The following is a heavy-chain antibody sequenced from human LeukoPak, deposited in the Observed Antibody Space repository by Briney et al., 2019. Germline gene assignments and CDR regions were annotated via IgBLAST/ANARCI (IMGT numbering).Heavy chain of an antibody. CDR3: ARCDSSGWYFKSTSLSWFDP. D-gene: IGHD6-19*01. J-gene: IGHJ5*02. Sequence: GESLKISCKGSGYSFTSYWIGWVRQMPGKGLEWMGIIYPGDSDTRYSPSFQGQVTISADKSISTAYLQWSSLKASDTAMYYCARCDSSGWYFKSTSLSWFDPWGQGTLVTVSS. CDR1: GYSFTSYW. CDR2: IYPGDSDT. V-gene: IGHV5-51*01.